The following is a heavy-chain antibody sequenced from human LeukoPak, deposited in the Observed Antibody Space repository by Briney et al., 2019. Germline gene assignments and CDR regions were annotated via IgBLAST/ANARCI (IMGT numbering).Heavy chain of an antibody. J-gene: IGHJ4*02. CDR2: IYYSGST. CDR1: GGSISSGDYY. CDR3: ARGPTTVTVIDY. V-gene: IGHV4-30-4*08. Sequence: SQTLSLTCTVSGGSISSGDYYWSWIRQPPGKGLEWIGYIYYSGSTYYNPSLKSRVTISVDTSKNQFSLKLSSVTAADTAVYYCARGPTTVTVIDYWGQGTLVTVSS. D-gene: IGHD4-17*01.